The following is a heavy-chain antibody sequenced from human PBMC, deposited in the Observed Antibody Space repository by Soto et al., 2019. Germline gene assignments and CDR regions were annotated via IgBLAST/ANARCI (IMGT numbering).Heavy chain of an antibody. CDR3: ARVEWLRFRRYYYYGMDV. CDR2: INSDGSST. J-gene: IGHJ6*02. Sequence: GGSLRLSCAASGFTFSSYWMHWVRQAPGKGLVWVSRINSDGSSTSYADSVKGRFTISRDNAKNTLYLQMNSLRAEDTAVYYCARVEWLRFRRYYYYGMDVWGQGTTVTV. D-gene: IGHD5-12*01. CDR1: GFTFSSYW. V-gene: IGHV3-74*01.